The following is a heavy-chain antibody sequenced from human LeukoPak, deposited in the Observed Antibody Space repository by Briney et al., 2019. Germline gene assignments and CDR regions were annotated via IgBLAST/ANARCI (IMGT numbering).Heavy chain of an antibody. D-gene: IGHD3-22*01. Sequence: ASVKVSCKASGGTFSSYAISWVRQAPGQGLEWMGRIIPILGIANYAQKFQGRVTITADKSTSTAYMELSSLRSEDTAVYYCARDLMYYYDSSGSHGAFDIWGQGTMVTVSS. CDR2: IIPILGIA. CDR3: ARDLMYYYDSSGSHGAFDI. CDR1: GGTFSSYA. J-gene: IGHJ3*02. V-gene: IGHV1-69*04.